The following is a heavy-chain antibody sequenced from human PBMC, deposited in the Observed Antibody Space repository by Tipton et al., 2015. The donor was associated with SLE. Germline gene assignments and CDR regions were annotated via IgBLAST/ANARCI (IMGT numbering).Heavy chain of an antibody. J-gene: IGHJ5*02. CDR3: ARDGRGYYYDSSGYFDP. V-gene: IGHV4-59*01. CDR1: GGSISSYY. D-gene: IGHD3-22*01. CDR2: IYYSGST. Sequence: TLSLTCTVSGGSISSYYWSWILQPPGKGLEWIGYIYYSGSTNYNPSRKSRVTISADTSKNQFSLKLSSVTAADTAVYYCARDGRGYYYDSSGYFDPWGQGTLVTVSS.